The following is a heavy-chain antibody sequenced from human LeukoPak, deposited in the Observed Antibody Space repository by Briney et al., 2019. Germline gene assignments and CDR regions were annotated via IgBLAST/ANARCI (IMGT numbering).Heavy chain of an antibody. J-gene: IGHJ4*02. CDR2: IIPIFRTA. V-gene: IGHV1-69*05. CDR3: AREEYDSSGPDRYYFDY. CDR1: GGTFSSYA. Sequence: VASVKVSCKASGGTFSSYAISWVRQAPGQGLEWMGGIIPIFRTANYAQKFQGRVTITTDESTSTAYMELSSLRSEDTAVYYCAREEYDSSGPDRYYFDYWGQGTLVTVSS. D-gene: IGHD3-22*01.